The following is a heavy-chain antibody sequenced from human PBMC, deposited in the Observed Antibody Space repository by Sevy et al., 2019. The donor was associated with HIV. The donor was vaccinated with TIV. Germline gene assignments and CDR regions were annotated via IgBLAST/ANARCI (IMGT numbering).Heavy chain of an antibody. V-gene: IGHV3-21*01. CDR3: ARDPGLEMATIRREFDY. D-gene: IGHD5-12*01. CDR2: ISSSSSYI. Sequence: GGSLRLSCAASGFSFSSYSMNWVSQAPGKGLEWVSSISSSSSYIYYADSVKGRFTISRDNAKNSLYLQMNSLRAEDTAVYYCARDPGLEMATIRREFDYWGQGTLVTVSS. CDR1: GFSFSSYS. J-gene: IGHJ4*02.